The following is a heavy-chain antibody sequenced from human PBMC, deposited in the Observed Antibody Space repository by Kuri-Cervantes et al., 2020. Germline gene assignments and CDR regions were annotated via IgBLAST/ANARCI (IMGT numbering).Heavy chain of an antibody. CDR1: GFTFSSYS. CDR2: ISSRSSTI. CDR3: ARRNGALDY. D-gene: IGHD1-1*01. Sequence: GGSLRLSCAASGFTFSSYSMNWVRQAPGKGLEWVSYISSRSSTIYYADSVKGRFTISRDNAKNSLYLQMNSLRSEDMAVYYCARRNGALDYWGQGTLVTVSS. J-gene: IGHJ4*02. V-gene: IGHV3-48*01.